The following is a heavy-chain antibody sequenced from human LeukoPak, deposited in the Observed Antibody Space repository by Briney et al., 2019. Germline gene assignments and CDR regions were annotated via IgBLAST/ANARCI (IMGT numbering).Heavy chain of an antibody. CDR2: ISSSSYI. V-gene: IGHV3-21*01. Sequence: GGSLRLPCAASGFTFSSYSMNWVRQAPGKGLEWVSSISSSSYIYYADSVKGRFTISRDNAKNSLYLQMNSLRAEDTAVYYCASEGSGSYYGYYYYYMDVWGKGTTVTISS. J-gene: IGHJ6*03. CDR3: ASEGSGSYYGYYYYYMDV. D-gene: IGHD3-10*01. CDR1: GFTFSSYS.